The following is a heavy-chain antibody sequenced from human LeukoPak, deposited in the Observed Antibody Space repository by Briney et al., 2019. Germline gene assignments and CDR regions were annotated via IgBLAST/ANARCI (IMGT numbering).Heavy chain of an antibody. V-gene: IGHV4-30-2*01. CDR2: IYHSGST. J-gene: IGHJ4*02. CDR3: ARKGAVDDY. Sequence: PSETLSLTCTVSGGSISSGGYYWSWIRQPPGKGLEWIGYIYHSGSTYYNPSLKSRVTISVDRSKNQFSLKLSSVTAADTAVYYCARKGAVDDYWGQGTLVTVSS. D-gene: IGHD1-26*01. CDR1: GGSISSGGYY.